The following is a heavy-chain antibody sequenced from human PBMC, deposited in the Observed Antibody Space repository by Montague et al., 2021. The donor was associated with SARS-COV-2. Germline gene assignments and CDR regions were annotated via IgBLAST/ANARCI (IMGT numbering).Heavy chain of an antibody. CDR3: TRGDLRYSSSWYLDY. D-gene: IGHD6-13*01. J-gene: IGHJ4*02. CDR1: GGSFSGYY. V-gene: IGHV4-34*01. Sequence: SETLSLTCAVYGGSFSGYYWSWIRQPPGKGLEWIGEINHSGSTNYNPSLKSRVTISVDTSKNQFSLKLSSVTAADTAVYYCTRGDLRYSSSWYLDYWGQGTLVTVSP. CDR2: INHSGST.